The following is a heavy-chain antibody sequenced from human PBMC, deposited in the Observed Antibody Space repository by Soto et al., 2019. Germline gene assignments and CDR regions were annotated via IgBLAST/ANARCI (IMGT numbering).Heavy chain of an antibody. V-gene: IGHV4-31*03. CDR1: GGSISSGGYY. Sequence: QVQLQESGPGLVKPSQTLSLTCTVSGGSISSGGYYWSWIRQHPGKGLEWIGYIYYSGRTYYNPSLKSRVTISVDTSKNQFSLKLSSVTAADTAVYYCARGMIVLRFLEWLPYFDYWGQGTLVTVSS. CDR3: ARGMIVLRFLEWLPYFDY. D-gene: IGHD3-3*01. CDR2: IYYSGRT. J-gene: IGHJ4*02.